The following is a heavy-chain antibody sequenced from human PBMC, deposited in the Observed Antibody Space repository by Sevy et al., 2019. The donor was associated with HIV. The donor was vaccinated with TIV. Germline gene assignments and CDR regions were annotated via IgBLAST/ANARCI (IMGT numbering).Heavy chain of an antibody. CDR3: ARDPTVVTPNWYFDL. Sequence: GGCLRLSCAASGFTFSSYGMHWVRQAPGKGLEWVAVIWYDGSNKYYADSVKGRFTISRDNSKNTLYLEMNSLRAEDTAVYYCARDPTVVTPNWYFDLWGRGTLVTVSS. CDR2: IWYDGSNK. CDR1: GFTFSSYG. J-gene: IGHJ2*01. D-gene: IGHD4-17*01. V-gene: IGHV3-33*01.